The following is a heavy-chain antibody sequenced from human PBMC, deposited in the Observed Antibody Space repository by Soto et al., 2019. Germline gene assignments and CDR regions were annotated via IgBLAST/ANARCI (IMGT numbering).Heavy chain of an antibody. V-gene: IGHV4-34*01. CDR3: ARVTSSWGLVSYFEY. Sequence: PSETLSLTCAVYGGSFSGYYWTWILQPPGTGLEWIGEINHSGSTNYNPSLKSRVTISVDTSKNQFSLKLSSVTAADTAVYYCARVTSSWGLVSYFEYWGQGTLVTVSS. D-gene: IGHD6-13*01. CDR2: INHSGST. CDR1: GGSFSGYY. J-gene: IGHJ4*02.